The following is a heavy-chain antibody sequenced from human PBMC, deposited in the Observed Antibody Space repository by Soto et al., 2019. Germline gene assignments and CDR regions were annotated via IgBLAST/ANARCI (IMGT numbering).Heavy chain of an antibody. CDR3: ASQSCSSTSCFYDY. CDR1: EYTFTDNY. CDR2: LNPNTGAT. Sequence: ASVKVSCKTSEYTFTDNYIYWLRQAPGQGLEWMGCLNPNTGATDFAQRFQGRVTLTSDTSISTAYMELSRLTSDDTAVFYCASQSCSSTSCFYDYWVPGTLVTVSS. V-gene: IGHV1-2*02. D-gene: IGHD2-2*01. J-gene: IGHJ4*02.